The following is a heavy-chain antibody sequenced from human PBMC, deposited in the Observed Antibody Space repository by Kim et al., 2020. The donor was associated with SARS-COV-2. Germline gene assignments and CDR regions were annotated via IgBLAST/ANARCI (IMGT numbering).Heavy chain of an antibody. J-gene: IGHJ6*02. Sequence: ASVKVSCETSGYNFTNYGITWVRQAPGQGLEWMGWISAYNGDTSYAQKFQDRVTMTTDTSRNTVHMELRSLKSDDTAIYYCAREKGLKNFLVAVLIVDHYYYGIDVWGPGTTVTVSS. V-gene: IGHV1-18*01. CDR1: GYNFTNYG. D-gene: IGHD3-3*01. CDR3: AREKGLKNFLVAVLIVDHYYYGIDV. CDR2: ISAYNGDT.